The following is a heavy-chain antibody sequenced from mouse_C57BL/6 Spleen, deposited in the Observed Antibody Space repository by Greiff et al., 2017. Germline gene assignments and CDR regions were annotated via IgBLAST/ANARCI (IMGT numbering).Heavy chain of an antibody. J-gene: IGHJ1*03. V-gene: IGHV1-76*01. CDR2: IYPGSGNT. Sequence: QVHVKQSGAELVRPGASVKLSCKASGYTFTDYYINWVKQRPGQGLEWIAMIYPGSGNTYYNEKFKGKATLTAEKSSSTAYMQLSSLTSEDSAVYFCALYDYRGYFDVWGTGTTVTVSS. CDR3: ALYDYRGYFDV. D-gene: IGHD2-4*01. CDR1: GYTFTDYY.